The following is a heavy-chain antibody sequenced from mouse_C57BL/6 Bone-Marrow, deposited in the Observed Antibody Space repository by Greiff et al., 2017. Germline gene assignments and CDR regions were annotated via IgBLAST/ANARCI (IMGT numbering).Heavy chain of an antibody. V-gene: IGHV1-59*01. D-gene: IGHD2-4*01. CDR3: ARHYYDYDDFDY. CDR2: IDPSDSYT. CDR1: GYTFTSYW. Sequence: QLQQPGAELVRPGTSVKLSCKASGYTFTSYWMHWVKQRPGQGLEWIGVIDPSDSYTNYNQKFKGKATLTVDTSSSTAYMQLSSLTSEDSAVYYCARHYYDYDDFDYWGQGTTLTVSS. J-gene: IGHJ2*01.